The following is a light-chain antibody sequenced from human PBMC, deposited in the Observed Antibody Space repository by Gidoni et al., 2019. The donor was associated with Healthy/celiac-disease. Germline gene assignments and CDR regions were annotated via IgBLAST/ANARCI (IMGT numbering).Light chain of an antibody. CDR3: QAWDSSTVV. CDR1: KLGYKY. CDR2: QDS. Sequence: SYELTQPPSVSVSPGQTASITFYGDKLGYKYACWYQQQLGQSPVLVIYQDSKLPSGIPERCAGSNSGNTATLTISGTNAMDEADYYCQAWDSSTVVFGGGTKLTVL. J-gene: IGLJ2*01. V-gene: IGLV3-1*01.